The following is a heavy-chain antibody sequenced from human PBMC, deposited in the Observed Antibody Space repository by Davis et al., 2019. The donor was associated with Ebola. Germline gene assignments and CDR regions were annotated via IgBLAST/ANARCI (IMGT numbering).Heavy chain of an antibody. V-gene: IGHV3-74*01. Sequence: HTGGSLRLSCAASGFTFSSYWMHWVRQAPGKGLVWVSRINSDGSSTSYADSVKGRFTISRDNAKNTLYLQMSSLRDEDTAVYYCVKDWGSSVMYSYGSDYWGQGTLVTVSS. D-gene: IGHD5-18*01. J-gene: IGHJ4*02. CDR3: VKDWGSSVMYSYGSDY. CDR1: GFTFSSYW. CDR2: INSDGSST.